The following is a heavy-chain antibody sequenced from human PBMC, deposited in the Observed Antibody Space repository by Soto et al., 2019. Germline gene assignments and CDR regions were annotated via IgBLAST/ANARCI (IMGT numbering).Heavy chain of an antibody. CDR2: IKQDGSEK. CDR1: GFTFSSYW. D-gene: IGHD6-19*01. Sequence: EVQLVESGGGLVQPGGSLRLSCAASGFTFSSYWMSWVRQAPGKGLEWVANIKQDGSEKYYVDSVKGRFTISRDNAKNSLYLQMNSLRAEDTAVYYCARAGADSGWHNRNWFDPWGQGTLVTVSS. V-gene: IGHV3-7*01. CDR3: ARAGADSGWHNRNWFDP. J-gene: IGHJ5*02.